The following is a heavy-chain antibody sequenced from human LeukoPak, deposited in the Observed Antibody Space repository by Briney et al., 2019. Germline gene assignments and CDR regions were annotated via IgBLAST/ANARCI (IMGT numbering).Heavy chain of an antibody. D-gene: IGHD3-9*01. Sequence: GESLKISCKGSGYSFTSYWIGWVRQMPGKGLEWMGIIYPGGSDTRYSPSFQGQVTISADKSISTAYLQWSSLKASDTAMYYCARPALRYFDWFEGRFGAFYIWGQGKMVTVSS. J-gene: IGHJ3*02. V-gene: IGHV5-51*01. CDR1: GYSFTSYW. CDR3: ARPALRYFDWFEGRFGAFYI. CDR2: IYPGGSDT.